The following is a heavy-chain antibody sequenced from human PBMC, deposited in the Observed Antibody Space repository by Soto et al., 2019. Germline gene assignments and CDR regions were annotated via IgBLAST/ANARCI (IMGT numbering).Heavy chain of an antibody. J-gene: IGHJ6*02. Sequence: QVQLVQSGAEVKKPGASVKVSCKASGYTFTDYYMHWVRQAPGQGLEWMGWINPNSGGTNYAQKFQGWVTMTRDTSISTAYMELSRLRSDDTAVYYCARDRGYSGYDYYYYGMDVWGQGTTVTVSS. D-gene: IGHD5-12*01. CDR2: INPNSGGT. CDR1: GYTFTDYY. CDR3: ARDRGYSGYDYYYYGMDV. V-gene: IGHV1-2*04.